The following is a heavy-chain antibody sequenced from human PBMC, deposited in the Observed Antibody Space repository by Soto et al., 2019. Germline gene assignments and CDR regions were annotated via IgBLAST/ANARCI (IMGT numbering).Heavy chain of an antibody. CDR1: GYTFTDYD. Sequence: QEQLVQSGAEVKKPGASVKISCKTSGYTFTDYDINWVRQATGQGLEWIGWMNPNSGETGYAQKFQGSVTMTRSASLSTAYLELSSLRSEDTAVYYCARVAVAARPRWYNWFDPWGQETLVTVSS. CDR2: MNPNSGET. CDR3: ARVAVAARPRWYNWFDP. J-gene: IGHJ5*02. V-gene: IGHV1-8*01. D-gene: IGHD2-15*01.